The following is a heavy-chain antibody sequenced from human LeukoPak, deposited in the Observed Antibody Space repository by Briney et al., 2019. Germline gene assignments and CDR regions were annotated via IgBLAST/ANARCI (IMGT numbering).Heavy chain of an antibody. CDR2: ISYDGSNK. Sequence: GGPLRLSCAASGFTFSSYAMHWVRQAPGKGLEWVAVISYDGSNKYYADSVKGRFTISRDNSKNTLYLQMNSLRGEDTAVYYCAREGGQKFTDYYDSSGYWFSLDVWGQGTTVTVSS. D-gene: IGHD3-22*01. CDR3: AREGGQKFTDYYDSSGYWFSLDV. CDR1: GFTFSSYA. J-gene: IGHJ6*02. V-gene: IGHV3-30*04.